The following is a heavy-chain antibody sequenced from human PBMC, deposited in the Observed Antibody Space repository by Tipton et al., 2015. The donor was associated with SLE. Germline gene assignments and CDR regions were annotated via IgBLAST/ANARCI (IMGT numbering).Heavy chain of an antibody. CDR1: GGTFSSYT. CDR2: ISTYNSIT. V-gene: IGHV1-18*01. Sequence: QVQLVQSGAEVKKPGSSVKVSCKASGGTFSSYTLNWVRQAPGQGLEWLGWISTYNSITNYAQKFQGRVTMTADTSTSTAYMELRSLRSDDSALYYCARDSGSYSDFDLWGQGTLVTVSS. J-gene: IGHJ4*02. CDR3: ARDSGSYSDFDL. D-gene: IGHD1-26*01.